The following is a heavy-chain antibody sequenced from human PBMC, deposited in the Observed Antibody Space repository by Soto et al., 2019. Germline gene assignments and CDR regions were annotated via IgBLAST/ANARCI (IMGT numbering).Heavy chain of an antibody. Sequence: QVQLVQSGAEVKKPGSSVKVSCKASGGTFSSYAISWVRQAPGQGLEWMGGIIPIFGTANYAQKFQGRVTITADESTSTAYMELSSLRPEDTAVYYCARDHPYYGSGSYYSPYYYYGMDVWGQGTTVTVSS. CDR2: IIPIFGTA. J-gene: IGHJ6*02. D-gene: IGHD3-10*01. V-gene: IGHV1-69*01. CDR1: GGTFSSYA. CDR3: ARDHPYYGSGSYYSPYYYYGMDV.